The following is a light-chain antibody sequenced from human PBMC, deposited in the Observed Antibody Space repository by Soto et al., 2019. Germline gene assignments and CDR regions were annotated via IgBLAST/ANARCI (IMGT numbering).Light chain of an antibody. CDR2: SNN. CDR3: AAWDDSLNGAYV. V-gene: IGLV1-44*01. CDR1: SSNIGSNN. J-gene: IGLJ1*01. Sequence: QSVLTQPPSASGTPGQRVTISCSGSSSNIGSNNVNWYQQLPGTAPKLLIYSNNQRPSGVPDRFSGSKSGTSASLAISGLRSEDEADYYCAAWDDSLNGAYVFGTGTKVTVL.